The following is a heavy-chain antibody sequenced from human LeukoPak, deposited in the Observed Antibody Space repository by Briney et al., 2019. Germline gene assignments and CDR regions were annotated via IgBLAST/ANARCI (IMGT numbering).Heavy chain of an antibody. CDR3: AKDRGYYVDTGTINF. CDR2: LGGGGQRT. Sequence: GGSLRLSCAASGLSFGAHAMHWVRQAPGMGLEWVSGLGGGGQRTHYADSVKGRFTISRDNSKNTLYLQMNSLRAEDTAIYYCAKDRGYYVDTGTINFWGQGTLVTVSS. D-gene: IGHD2-15*01. V-gene: IGHV3-23*01. CDR1: GLSFGAHA. J-gene: IGHJ4*02.